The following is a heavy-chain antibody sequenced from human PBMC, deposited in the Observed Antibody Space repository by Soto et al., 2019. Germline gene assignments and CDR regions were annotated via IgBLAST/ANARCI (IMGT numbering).Heavy chain of an antibody. Sequence: EVQLVDSGGGLVQPGGSLRLSCAASGFTFSDYWMTWVRQAPGQWLEWVANIKQDGSEKYYVDSVKGRFTISRDNAKNSQYLQMNRLRVEDTATYYCARLRYLDGGDPGFDYWGQGTLVTVSS. CDR1: GFTFSDYW. J-gene: IGHJ4*02. D-gene: IGHD3-9*01. CDR2: IKQDGSEK. CDR3: ARLRYLDGGDPGFDY. V-gene: IGHV3-7*01.